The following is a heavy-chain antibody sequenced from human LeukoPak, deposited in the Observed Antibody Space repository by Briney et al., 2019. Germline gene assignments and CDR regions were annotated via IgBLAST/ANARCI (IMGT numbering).Heavy chain of an antibody. Sequence: GASVKVSCKASGYTFTSYDINWVRQATGQGLEWMGWMNPNSGNTGYAQKFQGRVTMTRNTSISTAYMELSSLRSEDTAVYFCARGYYDSSDYEYFQHWGQGTLVTVSS. J-gene: IGHJ1*01. CDR2: MNPNSGNT. CDR3: ARGYYDSSDYEYFQH. D-gene: IGHD3-22*01. CDR1: GYTFTSYD. V-gene: IGHV1-8*01.